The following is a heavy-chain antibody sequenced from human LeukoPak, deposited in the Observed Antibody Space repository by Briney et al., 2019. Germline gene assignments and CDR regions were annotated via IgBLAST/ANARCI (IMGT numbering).Heavy chain of an antibody. Sequence: GGSLRLSCAASGFTVSSNYMSWVRQAPGKGLEWVSVIYSGGSTYYADSVKGRFTISRDNSKNTLYLQMNSLRAEDTAVYYCATSRSYLVPWHFDLWGRGTLVTVSS. D-gene: IGHD1-26*01. V-gene: IGHV3-53*01. J-gene: IGHJ2*01. CDR1: GFTVSSNY. CDR3: ATSRSYLVPWHFDL. CDR2: IYSGGST.